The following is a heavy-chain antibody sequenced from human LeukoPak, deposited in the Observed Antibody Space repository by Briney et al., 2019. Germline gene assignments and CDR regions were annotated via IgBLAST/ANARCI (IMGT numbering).Heavy chain of an antibody. D-gene: IGHD1-26*01. J-gene: IGHJ4*02. CDR2: IRKDGSNQ. CDR1: GFTFGFYG. V-gene: IGHV3-30*02. Sequence: GGSLRLSCAASGFTFGFYGMHWVRQAPGKGLEWVAFIRKDGSNQFYADSVKGRFTISRDNSKNTVYLQMNSLRPEDTALYHCAKDITESGSYDFDYWGQGILVTVSS. CDR3: AKDITESGSYDFDY.